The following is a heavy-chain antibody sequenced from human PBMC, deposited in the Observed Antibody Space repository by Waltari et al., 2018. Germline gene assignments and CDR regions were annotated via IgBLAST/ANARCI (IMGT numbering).Heavy chain of an antibody. V-gene: IGHV3-48*03. CDR1: GFTFSSYE. Sequence: EVQLVESGGGLVQPGGSLRLSCAASGFTFSSYEMNWVRQAPGKGLEWVSYISSSGSTIYYADSVKGRFTISRDNAKNSLYLQMNSLRAEDTAVYYCARAPLRGGATDYWGQETLVTVSS. CDR3: ARAPLRGGATDY. CDR2: ISSSGSTI. J-gene: IGHJ4*02. D-gene: IGHD1-26*01.